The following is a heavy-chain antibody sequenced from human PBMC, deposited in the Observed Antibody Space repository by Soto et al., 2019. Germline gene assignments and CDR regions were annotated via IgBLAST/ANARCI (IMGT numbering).Heavy chain of an antibody. J-gene: IGHJ6*02. D-gene: IGHD3-3*01. CDR3: ARDRFFGVVMTPTDYYGMDV. Sequence: SETLSLTCTVSGGSISSGGYYWSWIRQHPGKGLEWIGYIYYSGSTYYNPSLKSRVTISVDTSKNQFSLKLSSVTAADTAVYYCARDRFFGVVMTPTDYYGMDVRGQGTTVTVSS. V-gene: IGHV4-31*02. CDR1: GGSISSGGYY. CDR2: IYYSGST.